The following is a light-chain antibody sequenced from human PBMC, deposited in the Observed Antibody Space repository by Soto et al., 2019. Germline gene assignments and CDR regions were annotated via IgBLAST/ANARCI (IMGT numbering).Light chain of an antibody. J-gene: IGLJ1*01. CDR1: SSNIGKNT. CDR2: SVN. V-gene: IGLV1-44*01. CDR3: SSFAGSNNYV. Sequence: QSVLTQPPSASGTPGQRVAISCSGSSSNIGKNTVNWYQQVPGTAPKVVIYSVNQRPSGVPDRFSGSKSGNTASLTVSGLQAEDEADYYCSSFAGSNNYVFGTGTKLTVL.